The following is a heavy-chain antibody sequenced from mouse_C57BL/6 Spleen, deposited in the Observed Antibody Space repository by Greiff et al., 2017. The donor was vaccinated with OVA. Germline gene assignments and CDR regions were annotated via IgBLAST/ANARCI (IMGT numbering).Heavy chain of an antibody. CDR2: FYPGSGSI. CDR1: GYTFTEYT. Sequence: VQLQQSGAELVKPGASVKLSCKASGYTFTEYTIHWVKQRSGQGLEWIGWFYPGSGSIKYNEKFKDKATLTADKSSSTVYMELSRLTSEDSAVFFCASHEDDWEEDYYAMDYWGQGTSVTVSS. CDR3: ASHEDDWEEDYYAMDY. V-gene: IGHV1-62-2*01. J-gene: IGHJ4*01. D-gene: IGHD4-1*01.